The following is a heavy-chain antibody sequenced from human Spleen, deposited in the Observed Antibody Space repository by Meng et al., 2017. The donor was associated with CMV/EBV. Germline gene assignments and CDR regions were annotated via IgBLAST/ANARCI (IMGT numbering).Heavy chain of an antibody. D-gene: IGHD5-24*01. J-gene: IGHJ6*02. CDR2: ISWNSGSI. V-gene: IGHV3-9*01. CDR3: AKDIRDGLPRIDGMDV. CDR1: GFTFDDYA. Sequence: SLKISCAASGFTFDDYAMHWVRQAPGKGLEWVSGISWNSGSIGYADSVKGRFTISRDNAKNSLYPQMNSLRAEDTALYYCAKDIRDGLPRIDGMDVWGQGTTVTVSS.